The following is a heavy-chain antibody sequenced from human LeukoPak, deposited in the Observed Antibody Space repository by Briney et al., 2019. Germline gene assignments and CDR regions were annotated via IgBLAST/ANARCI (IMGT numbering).Heavy chain of an antibody. D-gene: IGHD3-16*01. CDR2: VYHSGST. CDR3: AKVRWGSDNALDS. Sequence: PSGTLSLTCAVSGGSISSSYWESWVRQPRGKGLEWIGEVYHSGSTNYSPSLKSRVTLSVDKSKNQFSLKLSSVTAADTAVYYCAKVRWGSDNALDSWGQGTLVTGSS. CDR1: GGSISSSYW. J-gene: IGHJ4*02. V-gene: IGHV4-4*02.